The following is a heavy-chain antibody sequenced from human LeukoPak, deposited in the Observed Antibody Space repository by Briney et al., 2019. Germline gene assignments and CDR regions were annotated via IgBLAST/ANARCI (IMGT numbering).Heavy chain of an antibody. CDR2: IRYDGSKT. CDR1: GFTFISYG. CDR3: ARAHLSSASTDYMTV. Sequence: GGSLRLSCAASGFTFISYGMHWVRQAPGEGLEWVAFIRYDGSKTYYADSVKDRFTISRDNSKDTLYLQMESLITQDTAVFYCARAHLSSASTDYMTVWGKGTTVTVSS. D-gene: IGHD6-6*01. V-gene: IGHV3-30*02. J-gene: IGHJ6*03.